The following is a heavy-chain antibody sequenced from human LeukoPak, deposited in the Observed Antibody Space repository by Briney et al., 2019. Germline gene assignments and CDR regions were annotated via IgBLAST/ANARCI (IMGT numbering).Heavy chain of an antibody. CDR2: INHSGST. D-gene: IGHD3-22*01. V-gene: IGHV4-34*01. CDR3: ARRYYYDSSGPVPFDY. Sequence: SETLSLTCAVYGGSFSGYYWSWIRQPPGKGLEWIGEINHSGSTNYNPSLKSRVTISVDTSKNQFSLKLSSVTAADTAVYYCARRYYYDSSGPVPFDYWGQGTLVTVSS. CDR1: GGSFSGYY. J-gene: IGHJ4*02.